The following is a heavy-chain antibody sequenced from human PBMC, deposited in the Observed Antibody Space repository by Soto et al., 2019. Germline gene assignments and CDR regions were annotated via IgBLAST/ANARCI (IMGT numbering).Heavy chain of an antibody. CDR3: AGDGDYEVMWFDP. D-gene: IGHD4-17*01. CDR1: GGTFSSYA. V-gene: IGHV1-69*01. Sequence: QVQLVQSGAEVKKPGSSVKVSCKASGGTFSSYAISWVRQAPGQGLEWTGGIIPIFGTANYAQKFQGRVTITADESTSTAYMELSSLRSEATAVYYCAGDGDYEVMWFDPWGQGTRVTVSS. CDR2: IIPIFGTA. J-gene: IGHJ5*02.